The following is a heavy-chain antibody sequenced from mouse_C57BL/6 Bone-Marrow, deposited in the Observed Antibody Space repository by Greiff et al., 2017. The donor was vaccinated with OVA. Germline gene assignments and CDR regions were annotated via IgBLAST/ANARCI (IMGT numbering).Heavy chain of an antibody. CDR1: GFNIKDDY. CDR3: TTGDDGYSFAY. Sequence: EVQLQQSGAELVRPGASVKLSCTASGFNIKDDYMHWVKQRPEQGLEWIGWIDPENGDTEYASKFQGKATITADTSSNTAYLQRSSLTSEDTAVYYCTTGDDGYSFAYWGQGTLVTVSA. V-gene: IGHV14-4*01. D-gene: IGHD2-3*01. CDR2: IDPENGDT. J-gene: IGHJ3*01.